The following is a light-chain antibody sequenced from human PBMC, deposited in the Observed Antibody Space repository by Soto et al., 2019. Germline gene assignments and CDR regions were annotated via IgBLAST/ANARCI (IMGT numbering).Light chain of an antibody. CDR1: QSVSGW. CDR3: QQYERYPLT. V-gene: IGKV1-5*03. Sequence: DIQMTQSPSTLSASVGDRVIITCRASQSVSGWLAWYRQKPGKAPELLIYSASTLDTGVPSRFSGSGSGTEFTLTVSSLQREDFATYYCQQYERYPLTFGGGTKVEIK. J-gene: IGKJ4*01. CDR2: SAS.